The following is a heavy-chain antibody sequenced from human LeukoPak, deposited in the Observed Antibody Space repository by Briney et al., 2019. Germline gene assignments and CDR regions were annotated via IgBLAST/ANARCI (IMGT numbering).Heavy chain of an antibody. D-gene: IGHD1-26*01. Sequence: SETLSLTSAVYGGSFSGYYWSWIRQPPGKGLEWIGEINHSGSTNYNPSLKSRVTISVDTSKNQFSLKLSSVTAADTAVYYCARLGVWGSYSSPPYYFDYWGQGTLVTVSS. CDR3: ARLGVWGSYSSPPYYFDY. V-gene: IGHV4-34*01. CDR1: GGSFSGYY. CDR2: INHSGST. J-gene: IGHJ4*02.